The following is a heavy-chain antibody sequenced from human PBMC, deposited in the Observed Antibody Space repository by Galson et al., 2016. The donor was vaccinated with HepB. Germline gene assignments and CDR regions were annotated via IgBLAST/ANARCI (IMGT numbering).Heavy chain of an antibody. CDR3: AREPQDSSGRFGWFDP. CDR2: IYHSGST. CDR1: GDSITSGGHY. D-gene: IGHD6-19*01. V-gene: IGHV4-31*03. J-gene: IGHJ5*02. Sequence: TLSLTCTVSGDSITSGGHYWSWVRQVPGKGLECLGHIYHSGSTYYNPSLKSRITMSVETSKNQVSLKLTSVTAADTAVYYCAREPQDSSGRFGWFDPWGRGTLVTVSS.